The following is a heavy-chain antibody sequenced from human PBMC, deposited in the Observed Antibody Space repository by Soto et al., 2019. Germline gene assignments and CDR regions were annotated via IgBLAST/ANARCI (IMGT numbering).Heavy chain of an antibody. V-gene: IGHV4-34*01. CDR2: ISHSGSS. CDR1: GGSFSGYY. D-gene: IGHD4-17*01. CDR3: ATETVTTTGWWFDP. Sequence: QVQLQQWGAGLLKASETLSLTCAVYGGSFSGYYWSWIRQPPGKGLEWIGKISHSGSSNYNPSLKSRVTISIDTSNNQFSLKLSSVTAADTAVYYCATETVTTTGWWFDPWGQGTLVTVSS. J-gene: IGHJ5*02.